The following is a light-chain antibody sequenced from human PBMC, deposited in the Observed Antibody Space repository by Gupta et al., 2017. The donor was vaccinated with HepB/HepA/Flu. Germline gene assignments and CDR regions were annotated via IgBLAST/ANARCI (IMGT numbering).Light chain of an antibody. V-gene: IGKV3-15*01. CDR2: GAS. CDR1: QSISSN. J-gene: IGKJ4*01. CDR3: QQYNMRSLT. Sequence: EIVMTQSPATLSVSPGERAILSYRASQSISSNIAWYRQIPGQAPRLLIFGASTRATGIPARFGGSGSGTEFTLTISSLQSEDFAVYYCQQYNMRSLTFGEGTKVEIK.